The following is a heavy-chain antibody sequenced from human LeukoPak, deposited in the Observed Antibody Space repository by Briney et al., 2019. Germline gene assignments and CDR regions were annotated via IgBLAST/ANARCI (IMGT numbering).Heavy chain of an antibody. CDR3: ARDKPPYYDILTGYYVNYFDY. CDR1: GYTFTSYG. Sequence: GASVKVSCKASGYTFTSYGISWVRQAPGQGLEWMGRISAYNGNTNYAQKLQGRVTMTTDTSTSTAYMELRSLRSDDTAVYYCARDKPPYYDILTGYYVNYFDYWGQGTLVTVSS. CDR2: ISAYNGNT. J-gene: IGHJ4*02. D-gene: IGHD3-9*01. V-gene: IGHV1-18*01.